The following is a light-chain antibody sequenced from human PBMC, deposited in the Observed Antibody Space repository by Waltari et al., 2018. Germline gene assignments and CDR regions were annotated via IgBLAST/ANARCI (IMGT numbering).Light chain of an antibody. CDR1: QSVSSN. CDR2: GAS. J-gene: IGKJ4*01. CDR3: QQYNNWPPLT. V-gene: IGKV3-15*01. Sequence: EIVMTQSPATLSVSPGERATLSCGASQSVSSNLAWYQQKPGQAPGRLLYGASTRATGNPARFIGSGSGTEFTLTISSLQSEDFAVYYCQQYNNWPPLTFGGGTKVEIK.